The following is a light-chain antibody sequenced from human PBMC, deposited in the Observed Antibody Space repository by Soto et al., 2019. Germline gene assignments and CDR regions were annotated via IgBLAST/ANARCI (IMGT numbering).Light chain of an antibody. CDR3: HQYGSAPWT. CDR2: GAS. V-gene: IGKV3-20*01. Sequence: IVLTQYPGTLGLSPGERGALSCRASQSVSSNYVAWYQQKPGQAPRLLISGASNRATGTPDRFRGSGSGTAFTLTITRLEPEDFAVYYCHQYGSAPWTFGQGTKVDIK. J-gene: IGKJ1*01. CDR1: QSVSSNY.